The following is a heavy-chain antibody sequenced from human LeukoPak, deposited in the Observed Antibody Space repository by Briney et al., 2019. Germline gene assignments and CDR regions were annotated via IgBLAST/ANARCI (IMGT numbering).Heavy chain of an antibody. Sequence: ASVKVSCKVSGYTLTELSMHWVRQAPGKGLEWMGGFDPEDGETIYAQKFQGRVTMTEDTSTDTAYMELSSLRSEDTAVYYCATVGARVNAFDIWGQGTMVTVSS. J-gene: IGHJ3*02. CDR2: FDPEDGET. V-gene: IGHV1-24*01. D-gene: IGHD4-17*01. CDR3: ATVGARVNAFDI. CDR1: GYTLTELS.